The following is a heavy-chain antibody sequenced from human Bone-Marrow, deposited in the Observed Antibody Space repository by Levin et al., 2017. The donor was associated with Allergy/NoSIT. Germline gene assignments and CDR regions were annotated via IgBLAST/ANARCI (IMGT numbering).Heavy chain of an antibody. CDR2: IKQDGSEK. Sequence: PGESLKISCAASGFTFSSYRMSWVRQAPGKGLEWVANIKQDGSEKYYVDSVKGRFTISRDNAKNSLYLQMNSLRAEDTAVYYCARDWNSSPGAFDIWGQGTMVTVSS. D-gene: IGHD1/OR15-1a*01. J-gene: IGHJ3*02. CDR1: GFTFSSYR. CDR3: ARDWNSSPGAFDI. V-gene: IGHV3-7*01.